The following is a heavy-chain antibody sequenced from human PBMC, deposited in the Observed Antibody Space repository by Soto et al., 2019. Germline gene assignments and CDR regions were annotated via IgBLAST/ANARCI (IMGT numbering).Heavy chain of an antibody. J-gene: IGHJ6*02. CDR1: GFTFSSYG. D-gene: IGHD3-10*01. Sequence: PGGSLRLSCAASGFTFSSYGMHWVRQAPGKGMEWVAVISYDGSNKYYADSVKGRFTISRDNSKNTLYLQMNSLRAEDTAVYYCAKDNSHYDGSGSYYDYYYYYGMDVWGQGTTVTVSS. CDR2: ISYDGSNK. V-gene: IGHV3-30*18. CDR3: AKDNSHYDGSGSYYDYYYYYGMDV.